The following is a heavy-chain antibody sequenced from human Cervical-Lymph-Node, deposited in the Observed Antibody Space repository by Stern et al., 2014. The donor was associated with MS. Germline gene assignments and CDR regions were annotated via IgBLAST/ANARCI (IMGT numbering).Heavy chain of an antibody. CDR1: GFTFDDYA. CDR3: AKDVRGGYSYGLPDY. CDR2: ISWNSGSI. V-gene: IGHV3-9*01. Sequence: QLVQSGGGLVQSGRSLRLSCAASGFTFDDYAMHWVRQAPGKGLEWVSGISWNSGSIGYADSVKGRFTISRDNAKNSLYLQMNSLRAEDTALYYCAKDVRGGYSYGLPDYWGQGTLVTVSS. J-gene: IGHJ4*02. D-gene: IGHD5-18*01.